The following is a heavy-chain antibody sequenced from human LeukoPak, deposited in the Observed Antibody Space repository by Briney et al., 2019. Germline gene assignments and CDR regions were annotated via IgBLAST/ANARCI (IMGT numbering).Heavy chain of an antibody. V-gene: IGHV1-2*02. J-gene: IGHJ3*02. CDR2: INPNSGGT. CDR1: GYTFTGYY. CDR3: ARDGPLGGAFDI. D-gene: IGHD3-16*01. Sequence: ASVKVSCKAFGYTFTGYYIHWVRQAPGQGLEWMGWINPNSGGTKYAQKLQGRVTMTRDTSISTAYMDLSRLRSDDTAVYFCARDGPLGGAFDIWGQGTMVTVSS.